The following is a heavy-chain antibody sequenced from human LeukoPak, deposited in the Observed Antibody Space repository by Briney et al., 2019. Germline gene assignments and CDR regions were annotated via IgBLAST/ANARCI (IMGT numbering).Heavy chain of an antibody. D-gene: IGHD2-2*01. CDR3: ARDSAPATGLSLDY. Sequence: ASVKVSRKASVYTFIDFYVHWFRQAPGQGLAWVGEVNNNKGGTKYAQKLHGRVTLTRDTSIRTASLELSGLRSDDTAVHYCARDSAPATGLSLDYWGQGTLVTVSS. CDR1: VYTFIDFY. J-gene: IGHJ4*02. CDR2: VNNNKGGT. V-gene: IGHV1-2*02.